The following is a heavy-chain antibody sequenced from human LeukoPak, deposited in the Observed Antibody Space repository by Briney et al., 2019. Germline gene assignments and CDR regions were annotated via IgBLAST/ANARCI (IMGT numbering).Heavy chain of an antibody. V-gene: IGHV4-30-2*01. CDR2: IYHSGST. D-gene: IGHD2-2*01. CDR1: GGSISSGGYS. J-gene: IGHJ5*02. Sequence: PSETLSLTCAVSGGSISSGGYSWSWIRQPPGKGLEWIGYIYHSGSTYYNLSLKSRVTISVDTSKNQFSLKLSSVTAADTAVYYCARGKRRVVVPAPYNWFDPWGQGTLVTVSS. CDR3: ARGKRRVVVPAPYNWFDP.